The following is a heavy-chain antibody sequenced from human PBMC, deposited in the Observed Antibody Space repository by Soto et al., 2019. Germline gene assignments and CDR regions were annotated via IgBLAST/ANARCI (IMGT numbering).Heavy chain of an antibody. J-gene: IGHJ4*02. CDR1: GGSISSYY. V-gene: IGHV4-59*01. CDR3: AREYYDSSGYYYFYYFDY. D-gene: IGHD3-22*01. CDR2: IYYSGST. Sequence: PSETLSLTCTVSGGSISSYYWSWIRQPPGKGLEWIGYIYYSGSTNYNPSLKSRVTISVDTSKNQFSLKLSSVTAADTAVYYCAREYYDSSGYYYFYYFDYWGQGTLVTVSS.